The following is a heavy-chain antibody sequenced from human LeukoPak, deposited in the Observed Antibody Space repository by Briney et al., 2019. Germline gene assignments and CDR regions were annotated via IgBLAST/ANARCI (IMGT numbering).Heavy chain of an antibody. Sequence: SVKVSCKASGGTFSSYAISWVRQAPGQGLEWMGRIIPIFGTANYAQKFQGRVTMTRDTSTSTVYMELSSLRSEDTAVYYCARGWLNTARSWDYMDVWGKGTTVTVSS. V-gene: IGHV1-69*05. CDR1: GGTFSSYA. J-gene: IGHJ6*03. CDR3: ARGWLNTARSWDYMDV. D-gene: IGHD5-18*01. CDR2: IIPIFGTA.